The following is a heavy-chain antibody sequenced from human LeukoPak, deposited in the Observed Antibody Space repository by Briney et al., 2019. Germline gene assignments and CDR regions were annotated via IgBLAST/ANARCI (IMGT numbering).Heavy chain of an antibody. CDR2: INANGANI. CDR1: GFTFSSYS. V-gene: IGHV3-23*01. CDR3: ARWGTQSGNYRVLDY. J-gene: IGHJ4*02. Sequence: GGTLSRYCAASGFTFSSYSMDWVRQAQGNGLEWVSAINANGANIFYAEYAKGRFTITRDNSKNTLYLQMNSLRDEDTAVYHCARWGTQSGNYRVLDYWGQGTLVTVSS. D-gene: IGHD3-16*01.